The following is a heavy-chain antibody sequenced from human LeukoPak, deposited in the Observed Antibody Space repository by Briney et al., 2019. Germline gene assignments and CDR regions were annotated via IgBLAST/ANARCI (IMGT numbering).Heavy chain of an antibody. CDR3: ARHTPREPIRAPFDY. J-gene: IGHJ4*02. CDR2: ISAYNGNT. CDR1: GYTFTSYG. V-gene: IGHV1-18*01. D-gene: IGHD1-14*01. Sequence: GASVKVSCKASGYTFTSYGISWVRQAPGQGLEWMGWISAYNGNTNYAQKLQGRVTMTTDTSTSTAYMELRSLRSDDTAVYYCARHTPREPIRAPFDYWGQGTLVTVSS.